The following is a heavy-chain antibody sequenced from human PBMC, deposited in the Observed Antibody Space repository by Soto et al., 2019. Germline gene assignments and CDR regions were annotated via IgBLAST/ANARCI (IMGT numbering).Heavy chain of an antibody. CDR2: MDPGSGDT. V-gene: IGHV1-24*01. D-gene: IGHD5-18*01. J-gene: IGHJ5*01. CDR3: ARMASFGSLNWFDP. Sequence: ASVKVSCKVSGFSLTELSMHWVRQAPGKGLEWMGRMDPGSGDTLHAQKIQYRVTMTGDISTATAYMELSSLRSEDTAIYYCARMASFGSLNWFDPWGQGTLVTVSS. CDR1: GFSLTELS.